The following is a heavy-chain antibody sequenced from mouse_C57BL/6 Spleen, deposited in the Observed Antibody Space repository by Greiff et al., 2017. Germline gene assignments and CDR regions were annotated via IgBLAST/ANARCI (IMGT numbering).Heavy chain of an antibody. J-gene: IGHJ1*03. CDR2: IDPANGNT. Sequence: EVKLVESVAELVRPGASVKLSCTASGFNIKNTYMHWVKQRPEQGLEWIGRIDPANGNTKYAPKFQGKATITADTSSNTAYRQLSSLTSEDTAIYYSARSPSTTVVAKGYFDVWGTGTTVTVSS. CDR3: ARSPSTTVVAKGYFDV. D-gene: IGHD1-1*01. CDR1: GFNIKNTY. V-gene: IGHV14-3*01.